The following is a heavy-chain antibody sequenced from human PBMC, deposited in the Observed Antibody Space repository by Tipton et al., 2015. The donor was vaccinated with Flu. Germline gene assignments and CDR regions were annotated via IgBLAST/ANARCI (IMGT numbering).Heavy chain of an antibody. D-gene: IGHD3-9*01. J-gene: IGHJ6*03. Sequence: TLSLTCTVSGGSISSYYWSWIRQPAGKGLEWIGRIYTSGSTNYNPSLKSRVTMSVDTSKNQFSLKLSSVTAADTAVYYCARDARPSYYDILTGYGPRYYYYYMDVWGKGTTVTVSS. CDR3: ARDARPSYYDILTGYGPRYYYYYMDV. V-gene: IGHV4-4*07. CDR1: GGSISSYY. CDR2: IYTSGST.